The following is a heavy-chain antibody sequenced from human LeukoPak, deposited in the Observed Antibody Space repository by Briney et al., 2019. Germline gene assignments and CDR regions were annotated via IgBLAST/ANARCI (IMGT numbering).Heavy chain of an antibody. Sequence: GGSLRLSCAAPGLTFSSSAMSWVRQAPGKGLEWVSAISGSGGRTYYADSVKGRFTNSRDNSKNTLYLQMNSLRAEHTAVYYCAKDPEYFQHWGQGTLVTVSS. J-gene: IGHJ1*01. CDR3: AKDPEYFQH. CDR1: GLTFSSSA. CDR2: ISGSGGRT. V-gene: IGHV3-23*01.